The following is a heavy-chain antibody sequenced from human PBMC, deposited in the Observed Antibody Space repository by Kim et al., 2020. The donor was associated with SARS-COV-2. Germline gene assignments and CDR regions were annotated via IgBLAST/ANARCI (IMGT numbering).Heavy chain of an antibody. CDR2: INNDGSGT. D-gene: IGHD3-3*01. J-gene: IGHJ6*02. CDR1: GFTFSSYW. CDR3: VRGSGNYGYGMGV. V-gene: IGHV3-74*01. Sequence: GGSLRLSCAASGFTFSSYWMHWVRQAPGKGLVRVSRINNDGSGTSYADSVKGRFTISRDNAKNTLYLQMNSLRVEDTAVYYCVRGSGNYGYGMGVWGQGTTVTVSS.